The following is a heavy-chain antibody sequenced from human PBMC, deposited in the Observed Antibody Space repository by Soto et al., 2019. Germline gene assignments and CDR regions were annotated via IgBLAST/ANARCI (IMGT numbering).Heavy chain of an antibody. CDR1: GGSFSGYY. J-gene: IGHJ4*02. CDR2: INHSGST. CDR3: ARGTANDY. Sequence: GSLRLSCAVYGGSFSGYYWSWIRQPPGKGLEWIGEINHSGSTNYNPSLKSRVTISVDTSKNQFSLKLSSVTAADTAVYYCARGTANDYWGQGTLVTVSS. V-gene: IGHV4-34*01.